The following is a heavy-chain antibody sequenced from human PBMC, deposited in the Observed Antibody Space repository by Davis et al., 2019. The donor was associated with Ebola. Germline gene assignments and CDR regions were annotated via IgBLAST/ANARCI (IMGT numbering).Heavy chain of an antibody. J-gene: IGHJ4*02. Sequence: ASVKVSCKASGYTFTSYGISWVRQAPGQGLEWMGWISAYNGNTNYAQKLQGRVTMTTDTSTSTAYMELRSLRSDDTAVYYCARGPLRFLEWLLGYYFDYWGQGTLVTVSS. CDR1: GYTFTSYG. V-gene: IGHV1-18*01. CDR3: ARGPLRFLEWLLGYYFDY. CDR2: ISAYNGNT. D-gene: IGHD3-3*01.